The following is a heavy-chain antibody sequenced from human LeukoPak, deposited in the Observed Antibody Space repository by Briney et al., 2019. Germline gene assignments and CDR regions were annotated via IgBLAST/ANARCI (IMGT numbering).Heavy chain of an antibody. V-gene: IGHV4-38-2*02. Sequence: SETLSLTCTVSGYSISSGDYWGWIRQPPGKGLEWIGSIYHSGRTYYNPSLKSRVTISVDTSKNQVSLILTSVTAADTAVYYCARGPYLTGYYFFTILSWFDPWGQGTLVTVSS. CDR2: IYHSGRT. CDR3: ARGPYLTGYYFFTILSWFDP. CDR1: GYSISSGDY. J-gene: IGHJ5*02. D-gene: IGHD3-9*01.